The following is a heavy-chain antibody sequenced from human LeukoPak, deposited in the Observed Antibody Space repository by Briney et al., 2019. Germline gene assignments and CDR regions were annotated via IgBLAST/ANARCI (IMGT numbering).Heavy chain of an antibody. CDR1: GFIFSSYG. Sequence: PGGSLRLSCAASGFIFSSYGMHWVRQAPGKGLEGVALISYDGSNKYYADSVKGRFTISRDNSKNTLYLQMNSLRAEDTAVYYCARRDYGDPSGYGMDVWGQGTTVTVSS. CDR2: ISYDGSNK. D-gene: IGHD4-17*01. V-gene: IGHV3-33*01. CDR3: ARRDYGDPSGYGMDV. J-gene: IGHJ6*02.